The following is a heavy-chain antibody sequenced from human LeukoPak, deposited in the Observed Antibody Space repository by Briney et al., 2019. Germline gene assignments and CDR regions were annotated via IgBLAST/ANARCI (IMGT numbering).Heavy chain of an antibody. D-gene: IGHD6-19*01. Sequence: SETLSLTCTVSGGSISSYYWNWIRQPPGKGLEWIGYIYYSGSTNYNSSLKSRVIISVDTSKNQFSLKLSSVTAADTAVYYCARDRGAVAGTIDYWGQGTLVTVSS. CDR2: IYYSGST. J-gene: IGHJ4*02. CDR3: ARDRGAVAGTIDY. CDR1: GGSISSYY. V-gene: IGHV4-59*12.